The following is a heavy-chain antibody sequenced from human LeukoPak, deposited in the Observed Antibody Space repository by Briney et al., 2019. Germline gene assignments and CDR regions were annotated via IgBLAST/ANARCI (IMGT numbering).Heavy chain of an antibody. Sequence: ASVKVSCKASGGTFSSYAISWVRQAPGQGLEWMGWINTNTGNPTYVQGFTGRFVFSLDTSVSTAYLQISSLKAEDTAVYYCARDLGSSWFRRFDYWGQGTLVTVSS. CDR1: GGTFSSYA. CDR3: ARDLGSSWFRRFDY. D-gene: IGHD6-13*01. V-gene: IGHV7-4-1*02. CDR2: INTNTGNP. J-gene: IGHJ4*02.